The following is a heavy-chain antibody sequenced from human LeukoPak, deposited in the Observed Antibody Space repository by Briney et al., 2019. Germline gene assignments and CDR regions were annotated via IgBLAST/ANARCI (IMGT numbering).Heavy chain of an antibody. CDR3: ARDPGIAVAAADY. Sequence: SETLSLTCAVYGGSFSGYYWSWIRQPPGKGLEWIGEINHSGSTNYNPSLKSRVTISVDTSKNQFSLKLSSVTAADTAVYYCARDPGIAVAAADYWGQGTLVTVSS. V-gene: IGHV4-34*01. CDR1: GGSFSGYY. J-gene: IGHJ4*02. D-gene: IGHD6-19*01. CDR2: INHSGST.